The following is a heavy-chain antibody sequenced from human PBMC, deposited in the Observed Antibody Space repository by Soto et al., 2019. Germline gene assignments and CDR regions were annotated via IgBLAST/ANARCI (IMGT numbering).Heavy chain of an antibody. CDR1: GDSISSVDYF. D-gene: IGHD2-15*01. Sequence: PSETLSLTCSVSGDSISSVDYFWAWIRQPPGQALEYIGYIYKSATTYYNPSFESRVAISLDTSKSQFSLNVTSVTAADTAVYFCARGRYCLTGRCFPNWLDSWGKGTRVTVPS. V-gene: IGHV4-30-4*01. CDR3: ARGRYCLTGRCFPNWLDS. CDR2: IYKSATT. J-gene: IGHJ5*01.